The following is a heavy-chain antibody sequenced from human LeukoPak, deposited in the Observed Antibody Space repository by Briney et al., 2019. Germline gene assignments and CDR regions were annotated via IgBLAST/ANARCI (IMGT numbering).Heavy chain of an antibody. Sequence: PGGSLRLSCAASGFTFSSYGMHWVRQAPGKGLEWVAVISYDGSNKYYADSVKGRFTISRDNSKNTLYLQMNSLRAEDTAVYYCAKDRAWVSYYFDYWGQGTLVTVSS. CDR1: GFTFSSYG. CDR3: AKDRAWVSYYFDY. V-gene: IGHV3-30*18. J-gene: IGHJ4*02. CDR2: ISYDGSNK.